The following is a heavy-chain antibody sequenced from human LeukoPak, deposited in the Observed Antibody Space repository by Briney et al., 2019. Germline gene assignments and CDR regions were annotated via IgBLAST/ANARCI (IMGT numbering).Heavy chain of an antibody. CDR1: GFTSSNYA. V-gene: IGHV3-23*01. CDR2: ISDGGGST. J-gene: IGHJ6*02. D-gene: IGHD4-17*01. CDR3: AKGYGDSDYYYGLDV. Sequence: GGSLRLSCAASGFTSSNYAMTWVRQAPGKGLEWVSTISDGGGSTYYADPVKGRSTISRDNSKNTLYLQMNSLRAEDTAIYYCAKGYGDSDYYYGLDVWGQGTTVTVSS.